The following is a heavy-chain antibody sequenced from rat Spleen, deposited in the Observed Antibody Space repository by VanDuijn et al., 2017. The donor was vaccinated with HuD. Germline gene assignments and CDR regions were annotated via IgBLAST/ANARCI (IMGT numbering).Heavy chain of an antibody. CDR1: GFSLISNS. V-gene: IGHV2-13*01. D-gene: IGHD1-2*01. CDR3: ARADISAIYTDGI. Sequence: QVQLKESGPGLVQPSQTLSLTCTVSGFSLISNSVHWVRQPPGKGLEWMGVIWGNGNANYNSPLKSRLSISRDTSKSQVYLEMTSLQTEDTATYYWARADISAIYTDGIWGQGVMVTVSS. J-gene: IGHJ2*01. CDR2: IWGNGNA.